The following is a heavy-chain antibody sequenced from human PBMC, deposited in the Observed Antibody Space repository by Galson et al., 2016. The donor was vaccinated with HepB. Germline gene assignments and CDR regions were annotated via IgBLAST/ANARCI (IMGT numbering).Heavy chain of an antibody. J-gene: IGHJ6*02. Sequence: SLRLSCAASGFTFSGSAMHWVRQASGKGLEWVGRIRSKANSYATAYAASVKGRFTISRDDSKNTAYLQMNSLKTEDTAVYYCTRPARDDGDSGVYYYGMDVWGQGTTVTVSS. D-gene: IGHD4-17*01. CDR1: GFTFSGSA. CDR2: IRSKANSYAT. CDR3: TRPARDDGDSGVYYYGMDV. V-gene: IGHV3-73*01.